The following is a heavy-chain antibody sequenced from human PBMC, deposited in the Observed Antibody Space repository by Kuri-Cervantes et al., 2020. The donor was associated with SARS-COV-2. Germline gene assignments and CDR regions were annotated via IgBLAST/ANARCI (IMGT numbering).Heavy chain of an antibody. Sequence: GESLKISCAASGFIFNDYCMGWIRQAPGKGLEWVSYISSSGNNMYYADSVKGRFTISRDDAKNSLHLQMNSLRAEDTAVYYCAKDHSEWDTMVRGVIIRGCDYWGQGTLVTVSS. CDR3: AKDHSEWDTMVRGVIIRGCDY. D-gene: IGHD3-10*01. J-gene: IGHJ4*02. CDR1: GFIFNDYC. CDR2: ISSSGNNM. V-gene: IGHV3-11*04.